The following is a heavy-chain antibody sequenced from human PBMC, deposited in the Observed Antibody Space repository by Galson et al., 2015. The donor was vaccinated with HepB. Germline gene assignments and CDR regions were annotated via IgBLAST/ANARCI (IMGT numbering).Heavy chain of an antibody. V-gene: IGHV3-33*01. CDR3: ARQAYAPFFED. Sequence: SLRLSCAASGFTFSNYGMHWVRQAPGKGLEWLAVIWYDGSSTNYADSVKGRFTISRDNSKNTPYLQMNSLRAEDTAVYFCARQAYAPFFEDWGQGTLVTVSS. CDR1: GFTFSNYG. CDR2: IWYDGSST. D-gene: IGHD4-17*01. J-gene: IGHJ4*02.